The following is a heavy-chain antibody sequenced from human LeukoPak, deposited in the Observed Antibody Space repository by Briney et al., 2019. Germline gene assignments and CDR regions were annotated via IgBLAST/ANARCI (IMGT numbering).Heavy chain of an antibody. CDR3: ARVVYDYNWHAFDS. Sequence: GGSLRLSCAASGFTFSSYTMHWVRQAPGKGLEYVSAISSNGGSTFYANSVKGRFTISRDNSKNTLYLQMGSLRTEDMAVYCCARVVYDYNWHAFDSWGQGTLVTVSS. J-gene: IGHJ4*02. CDR2: ISSNGGST. V-gene: IGHV3-64*01. CDR1: GFTFSSYT. D-gene: IGHD1-1*01.